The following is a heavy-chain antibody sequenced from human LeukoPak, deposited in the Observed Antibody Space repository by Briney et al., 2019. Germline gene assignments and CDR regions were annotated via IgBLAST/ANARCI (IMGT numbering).Heavy chain of an antibody. V-gene: IGHV3-48*03. CDR3: ARGPSGYHNT. CDR1: GFSFSSYE. J-gene: IGHJ4*02. CDR2: TSASGTLT. D-gene: IGHD5-12*01. Sequence: GGSLRLSCAASGFSFSSYEMNWVRQAPGKGLEWISYTSASGTLTHYADSVEGRFTISRDNAKDSLYLQMNSLRGEDTAVYYCARGPSGYHNTGGQGTLVTVSS.